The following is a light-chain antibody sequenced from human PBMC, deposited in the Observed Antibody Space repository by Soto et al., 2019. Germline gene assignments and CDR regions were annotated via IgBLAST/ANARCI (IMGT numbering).Light chain of an antibody. CDR2: GAS. CDR1: QSVSSN. V-gene: IGKV3-15*01. CDR3: QQYNNWPRT. Sequence: EIVMTQSPASLSVSPGERATLSCMASQSVSSNLAWYQQKPGQAPRLLIYGASTKATGIPARFSGSGSGTEFTLTISSLQYEDFAVYYCQQYNNWPRTFGQGTKVEI. J-gene: IGKJ1*01.